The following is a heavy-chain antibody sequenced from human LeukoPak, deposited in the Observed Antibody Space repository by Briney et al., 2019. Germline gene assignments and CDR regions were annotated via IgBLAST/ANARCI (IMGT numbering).Heavy chain of an antibody. CDR1: GGSFSGYY. J-gene: IGHJ4*02. Sequence: PSETLSLTCAVYGGSFSGYYWSWIRQPPGKGLEWIGEINHSGSTNYNPSLKSRVTISVDTSKNQFSLKLSSVTAADTAVYYCARAMAADGTWSFDYWGQGTLVTVSS. CDR2: INHSGST. CDR3: ARAMAADGTWSFDY. V-gene: IGHV4-34*01. D-gene: IGHD6-13*01.